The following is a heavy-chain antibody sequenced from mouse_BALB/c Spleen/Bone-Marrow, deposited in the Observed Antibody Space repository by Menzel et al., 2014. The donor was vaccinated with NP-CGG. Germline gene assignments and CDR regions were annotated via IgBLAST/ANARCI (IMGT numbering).Heavy chain of an antibody. D-gene: IGHD1-2*01. V-gene: IGHV10-1*02. J-gene: IGHJ4*01. CDR2: IRSKSHNYAT. CDR1: GFTFNTYA. Sequence: EVKLVESGGGLVQPKGSLKLSCAASGFTFNTYAMNWVRQAPGKGLEWVARIRSKSHNYATYYADSAKDRFAISRDDSQSMLYLQMNNLQTEDTAMYFCVRHYYGYAPYAMDYWGQGTSVTVSS. CDR3: VRHYYGYAPYAMDY.